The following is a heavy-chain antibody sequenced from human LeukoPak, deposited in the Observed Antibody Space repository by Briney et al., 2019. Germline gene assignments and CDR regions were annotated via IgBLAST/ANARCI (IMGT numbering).Heavy chain of an antibody. Sequence: GGSLRLSCAASGFTVSSYGMSWVRQSPEKGLEWVSSIKRGGNTNYADSVRGRFTISRDNSKNTLYLQMNSLRVEDTAVYFCAKANWVSNADAVFWGQGTLVTVSS. CDR3: AKANWVSNADAVF. CDR2: IKRGGNT. V-gene: IGHV3-23*01. CDR1: GFTVSSYG. J-gene: IGHJ4*02. D-gene: IGHD1-1*01.